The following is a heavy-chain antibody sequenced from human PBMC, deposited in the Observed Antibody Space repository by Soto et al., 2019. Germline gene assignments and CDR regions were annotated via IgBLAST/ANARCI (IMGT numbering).Heavy chain of an antibody. J-gene: IGHJ6*02. CDR1: GYTFTGYY. CDR2: INPNSGGT. D-gene: IGHD6-6*01. CDR3: ARGSDSSSSRFYYYYGMDV. Sequence: ASVKVSCKASGYTFTGYYMHWVRQAPGQGLEWMGWINPNSGGTNYAQKFQGWVTMTRDTSISTAYMELSRLRSDDTAVYYCARGSDSSSSRFYYYYGMDVWGQGTTVTVSS. V-gene: IGHV1-2*04.